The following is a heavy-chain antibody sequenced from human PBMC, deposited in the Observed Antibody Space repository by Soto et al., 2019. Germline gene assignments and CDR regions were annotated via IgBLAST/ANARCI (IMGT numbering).Heavy chain of an antibody. J-gene: IGHJ5*02. CDR3: ARRLDP. V-gene: IGHV4-31*03. CDR2: IYYSGST. Sequence: QVQLQESGPGLVKPSQTLSLTCTVSGASISSGGYSWSWIRQHPGKGLEWIGYIYYSGSTYYNPSLESRVTISVDTSKNQFSLKLTAVTAADTAVYYCARRLDPWGQGTLVTVSS. CDR1: GASISSGGYS.